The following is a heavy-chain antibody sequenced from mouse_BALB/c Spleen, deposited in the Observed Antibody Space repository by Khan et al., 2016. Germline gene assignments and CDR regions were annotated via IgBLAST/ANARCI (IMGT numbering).Heavy chain of an antibody. V-gene: IGHV14-1*02. Sequence: EVQLQESGAELVRPGALVKLSCKASGFNIKDYYMHWVRQRPEQGPEWIGWIYPENGNTIYDPKFQGKASITADTSSYTAYLQLSSLTSEDTAVYYCARGGFRQRDDFDYWDRSTTLTVSS. J-gene: IGHJ2*01. CDR3: ARGGFRQRDDFDY. D-gene: IGHD3-2*01. CDR1: GFNIKDYY. CDR2: IYPENGNT.